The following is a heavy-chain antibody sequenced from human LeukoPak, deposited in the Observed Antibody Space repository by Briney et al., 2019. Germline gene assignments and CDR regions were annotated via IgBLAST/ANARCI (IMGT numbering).Heavy chain of an antibody. J-gene: IGHJ6*03. V-gene: IGHV3-23*01. CDR3: AKDWVSHYYYMDV. Sequence: GGSLRLSCAASGFTFSSYAMSWVRQAPGKGLEWVSAISGSGGSTYYADSVKGRFTISRDNSKNTLYLQMSSLRAEDTAVYYCAKDWVSHYYYMDVWGKGTTVTVSS. CDR1: GFTFSSYA. D-gene: IGHD3-16*01. CDR2: ISGSGGST.